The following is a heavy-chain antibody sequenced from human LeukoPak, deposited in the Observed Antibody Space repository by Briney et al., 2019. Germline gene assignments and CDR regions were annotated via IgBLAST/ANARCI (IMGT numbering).Heavy chain of an antibody. CDR2: INTNTGNP. CDR1: GYTFTSYG. Sequence: GSVKVSCKASGYTFTSYGISWVRQAPGQGLEWMGWINTNTGNPTYAQGFTGRFVFSLDTSVSTAYLQTSSLKAEDTAVYYCASWSNSGWPPFDYWGQGTLVTVSS. D-gene: IGHD6-19*01. V-gene: IGHV7-4-1*02. CDR3: ASWSNSGWPPFDY. J-gene: IGHJ4*02.